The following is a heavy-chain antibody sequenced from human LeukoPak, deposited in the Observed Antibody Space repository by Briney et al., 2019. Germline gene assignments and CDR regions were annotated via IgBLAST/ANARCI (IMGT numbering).Heavy chain of an antibody. V-gene: IGHV4-39*01. CDR3: TRSDYAGTGSYYRL. Sequence: PSETLSLTCTVSGGSISSSSYYWGWIRQPPGKGLEWIGSIYYSGSTYYNPSLKSRVTISVDTSKNQFSLKLSSVTAADTAVYYCTRSDYAGTGSYYRLWGQGTLVTVSS. CDR1: GGSISSSSYY. CDR2: IYYSGST. J-gene: IGHJ4*02. D-gene: IGHD3-10*01.